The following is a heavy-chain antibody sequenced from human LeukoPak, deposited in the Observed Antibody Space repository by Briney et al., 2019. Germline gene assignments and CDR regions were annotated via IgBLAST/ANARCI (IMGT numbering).Heavy chain of an antibody. D-gene: IGHD3-10*01. Sequence: SETLSLTCTVSGGSISSYYWSWIRQPPGKGRGWIGYIYYSGSTNYNPSLKSRVTISVDTPQTQFSLKLSSVTAAATAVYYCARRGYYGSGSYALDYWGQGTLVTVSS. J-gene: IGHJ4*02. V-gene: IGHV4-59*08. CDR3: ARRGYYGSGSYALDY. CDR1: GGSISSYY. CDR2: IYYSGST.